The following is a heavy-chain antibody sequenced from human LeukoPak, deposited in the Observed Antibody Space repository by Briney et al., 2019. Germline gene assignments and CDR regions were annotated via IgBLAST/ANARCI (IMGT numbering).Heavy chain of an antibody. CDR2: ISSNGGST. CDR3: ARDSTVATYYGVDV. V-gene: IGHV3-64*01. CDR1: GFTFSSYA. Sequence: GGSLRLSCAASGFTFSSYAMHWVRQAPGKGLEYVSAISSNGGSTYYANSVKGRLTISRDNSKNTLYLQMGSLRAEDTAVYYCARDSTVATYYGVDVWGQGTTVTVSS. D-gene: IGHD6-19*01. J-gene: IGHJ6*02.